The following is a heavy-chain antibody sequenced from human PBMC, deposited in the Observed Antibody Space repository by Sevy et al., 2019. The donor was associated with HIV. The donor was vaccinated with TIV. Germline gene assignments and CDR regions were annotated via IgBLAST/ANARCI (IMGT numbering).Heavy chain of an antibody. CDR1: GFNFSNYS. Sequence: GGSLRLSCAVSGFNFSNYSMDWIRQAPGKGLEWVSSISSSGSYIYYSDSLKGRITISRDNAKNSVYLQMNSLRAEDTAVYYCASQFDYWGQGTLVTVSS. CDR3: ASQFDY. V-gene: IGHV3-21*01. CDR2: ISSSGSYI. J-gene: IGHJ4*02.